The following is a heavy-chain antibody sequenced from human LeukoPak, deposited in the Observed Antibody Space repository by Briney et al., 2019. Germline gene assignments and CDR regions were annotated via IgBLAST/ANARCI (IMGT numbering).Heavy chain of an antibody. CDR3: ARGPEYCSSTSCLYYFDY. CDR1: GFTFSSYS. CDR2: ISSSSSYI. V-gene: IGHV3-21*01. J-gene: IGHJ4*02. D-gene: IGHD2-2*01. Sequence: GGSLRLSCAASGFTFSSYSMNWVRQAPGKGLEWVSSISSSSSYIYYADSVKGRFTISRDNAKNSLYLQMNSLRAEDTAVYYCARGPEYCSSTSCLYYFDYWGQGTLVTVSS.